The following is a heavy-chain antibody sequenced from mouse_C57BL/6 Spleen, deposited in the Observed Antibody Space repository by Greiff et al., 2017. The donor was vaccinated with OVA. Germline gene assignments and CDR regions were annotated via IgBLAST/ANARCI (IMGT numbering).Heavy chain of an antibody. CDR3: TRRDYGSSDGY. Sequence: VQLVESGAELVRPGASVTLSCKASGYTFTDYEMHWVKQTPVHGLEWIGAIDPETGGTAYNQKFKGKAILTADKSSSTAYMELRSLTSEDSAVYYCTRRDYGSSDGYWGQGTTLTVSS. V-gene: IGHV1-15*01. CDR1: GYTFTDYE. J-gene: IGHJ2*01. D-gene: IGHD1-1*01. CDR2: IDPETGGT.